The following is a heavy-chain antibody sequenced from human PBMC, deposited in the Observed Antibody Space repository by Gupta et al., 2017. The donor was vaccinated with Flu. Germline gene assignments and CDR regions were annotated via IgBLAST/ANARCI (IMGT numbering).Heavy chain of an antibody. CDR2: IGKSGRSS. V-gene: IGHV3-21*06. D-gene: IGHD2-8*01. CDR3: AGRFNGTYIAD. Sequence: FRQAPGKGLVWDSTIGKSGRSSHYSDVGKGRCAIPRDNAKNSLFLEMKSLRPEDTAVYFCAGRFNGTYIADWGQGTHVTDS. J-gene: IGHJ4*02.